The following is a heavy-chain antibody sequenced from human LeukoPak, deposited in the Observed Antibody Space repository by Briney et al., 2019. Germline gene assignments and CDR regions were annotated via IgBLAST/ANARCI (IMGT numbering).Heavy chain of an antibody. D-gene: IGHD3-3*01. CDR1: GFTFGDFG. CDR3: AREEAFQLEASFDQ. J-gene: IGHJ4*02. V-gene: IGHV3-33*01. Sequence: GRSLRLSCAAAGFTFGDFGMHWVRQAPGKGLEWVALIWKDGSDEFYADSVKGRFTISRDNSRNTLSLQMNSLRGEDTAVYYCAREEAFQLEASFDQWGQGTLVTVSS. CDR2: IWKDGSDE.